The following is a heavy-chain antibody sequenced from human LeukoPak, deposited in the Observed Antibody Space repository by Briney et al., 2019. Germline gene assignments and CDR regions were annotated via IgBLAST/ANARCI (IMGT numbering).Heavy chain of an antibody. J-gene: IGHJ4*02. CDR3: ARWGHFDTSGYFVADY. CDR1: DGSISSYY. V-gene: IGHV4-59*01. Sequence: TSGTLSLTCTVSDGSISSYYWNWFRQPPGKGLEWIGHIYYTGTTHYNPSLQSRVSISIDTSKNQFSLKLRSVTAVDTAVYYCARWGHFDTSGYFVADYWGQGTLITVSS. D-gene: IGHD3-22*01. CDR2: IYYTGTT.